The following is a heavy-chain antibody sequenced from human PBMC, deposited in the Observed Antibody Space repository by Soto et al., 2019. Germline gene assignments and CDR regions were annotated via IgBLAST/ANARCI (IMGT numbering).Heavy chain of an antibody. V-gene: IGHV3-23*01. CDR2: ISGSGGST. CDR3: AKDWAQRGHYYGMDV. D-gene: IGHD3-16*01. J-gene: IGHJ6*02. Sequence: EVQLLESGGGSVQPGGSLRLSCAASAFTFSSYAMTWVRQAPGKGLEWVSVISGSGGSTYYADSVKGRFTISRDNSKNTLYLQMNSLRAEDTAVYYCAKDWAQRGHYYGMDVWGQGTTVTVSS. CDR1: AFTFSSYA.